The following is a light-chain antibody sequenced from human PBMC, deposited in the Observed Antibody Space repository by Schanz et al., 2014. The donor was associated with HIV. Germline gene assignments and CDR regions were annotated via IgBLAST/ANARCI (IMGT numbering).Light chain of an antibody. Sequence: QSALTQPASVSGSPGQSITISCTGTNSDVGGYNHVSWYQQHPGKAPKVMIYDVSNRPSGVSNRFSGSKSGNTASLTISGLQAEDEADYYCCSYTTTSTYVFGAGTKLTVL. CDR2: DVS. V-gene: IGLV2-14*03. CDR3: CSYTTTSTYV. CDR1: NSDVGGYNH. J-gene: IGLJ1*01.